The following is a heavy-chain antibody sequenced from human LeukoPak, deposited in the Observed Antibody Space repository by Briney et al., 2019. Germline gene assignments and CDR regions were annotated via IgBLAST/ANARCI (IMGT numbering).Heavy chain of an antibody. V-gene: IGHV3-30*02. CDR1: GFTFSSYG. CDR3: ARAPYYYYDSGSGTRVTGNPDY. J-gene: IGHJ4*02. D-gene: IGHD3-10*01. Sequence: PGGSLRLSCAASGFTFSSYGMYWVRQPPGKGLEWVAYTRSDGSTRYYVDSVKGRFTISRDNAKNSLYLQMNSLRAEDTALYYCARAPYYYYDSGSGTRVTGNPDYWGQGTLVTVSS. CDR2: TRSDGSTR.